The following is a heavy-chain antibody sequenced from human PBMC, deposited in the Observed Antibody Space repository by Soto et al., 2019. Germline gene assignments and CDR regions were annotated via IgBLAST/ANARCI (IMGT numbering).Heavy chain of an antibody. Sequence: PGKGLDWVSGINWKGGSTGYADSVKGRFTISRDNAKNSLYMQMNSMRAEDTALYYCARALLPFFFQAEDGIRDVRSVSAFLLNRSYDL. J-gene: IGHJ2*01. CDR2: INWKGGST. D-gene: IGHD3-22*01. V-gene: IGHV3-20*03. CDR3: ARALLPFFFQAEDGIRDVRSVSAFLLNRSYDL.